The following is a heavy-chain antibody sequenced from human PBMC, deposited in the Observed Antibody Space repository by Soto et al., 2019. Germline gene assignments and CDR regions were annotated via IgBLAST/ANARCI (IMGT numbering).Heavy chain of an antibody. J-gene: IGHJ3*02. CDR3: AKDRPHYDFWSGYYGPDAFDI. V-gene: IGHV3-23*01. Sequence: GGSLRLSCAASGFTFISYAMRWVRQATGKGLEWVSVITYSGGNKYYADSVKGRFTISRDNSKNTLYLQMNSLRAEDTAVYYCAKDRPHYDFWSGYYGPDAFDIWGQGTIVTVSS. CDR2: ITYSGGNK. D-gene: IGHD3-3*01. CDR1: GFTFISYA.